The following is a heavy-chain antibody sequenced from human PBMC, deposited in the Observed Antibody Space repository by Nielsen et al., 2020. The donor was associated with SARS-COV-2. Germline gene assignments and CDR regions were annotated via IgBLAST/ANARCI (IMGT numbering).Heavy chain of an antibody. Sequence: ASVKVSCKASGYSFTKYYMHWVRQAPGQGLEWMGIITPIGATTTYARKFQGRITMTRDTSTSTVYMELSGLRPDDTATYYCAREWDDYESSAYDFWGQGTLVTVSP. J-gene: IGHJ4*02. V-gene: IGHV1-46*01. CDR1: GYSFTKYY. D-gene: IGHD3-22*01. CDR2: ITPIGATT. CDR3: AREWDDYESSAYDF.